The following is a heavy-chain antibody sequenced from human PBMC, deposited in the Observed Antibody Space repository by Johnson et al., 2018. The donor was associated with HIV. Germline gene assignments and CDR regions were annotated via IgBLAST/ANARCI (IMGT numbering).Heavy chain of an antibody. Sequence: EVQLVESGGGLVQPGRSLRLSCAASGFTFDDYAMHWVRQAPGKGLEWVSGISWNSGSIGYADSVKGRFTISRDNAKNTLYLQMKSLRAEDTAVYYCARGGADSSTGASDAAFDIWGQGTMVTVSS. CDR1: GFTFDDYA. V-gene: IGHV3-9*01. CDR3: ARGGADSSTGASDAAFDI. D-gene: IGHD6-13*01. CDR2: ISWNSGSI. J-gene: IGHJ3*02.